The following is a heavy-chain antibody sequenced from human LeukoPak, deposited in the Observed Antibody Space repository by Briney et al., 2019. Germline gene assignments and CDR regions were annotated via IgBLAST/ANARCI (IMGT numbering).Heavy chain of an antibody. J-gene: IGHJ4*02. V-gene: IGHV7-4-1*02. Sequence: GATVKISCKASGYTFTDYYMHWVQQAPGQGLEWMGWINTNTGNPTYAQGFTGRFVFSLDTSVSTAYLQISSLKAEDTAVYYCARADFGGSGSYFDYWGQGTLVTVSS. CDR1: GYTFTDYY. D-gene: IGHD3-10*01. CDR2: INTNTGNP. CDR3: ARADFGGSGSYFDY.